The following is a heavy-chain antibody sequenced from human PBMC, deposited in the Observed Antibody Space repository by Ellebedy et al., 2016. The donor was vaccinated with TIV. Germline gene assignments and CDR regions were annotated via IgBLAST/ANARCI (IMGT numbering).Heavy chain of an antibody. CDR3: ARGTFYDYVWGRPHYFFGI. J-gene: IGHJ4*02. CDR1: GGSFSGYY. Sequence: MPGGSLRLSCAVYGGSFSGYYWTWIRQPPGKGLEWIGKIRTRESTTYNPALKSRVTVSVDTSKNQFSLTLSSVTAADTALYYCARGTFYDYVWGRPHYFFGIWGQGTLVTVSS. V-gene: IGHV4-34*01. CDR2: IRTREST. D-gene: IGHD3-16*01.